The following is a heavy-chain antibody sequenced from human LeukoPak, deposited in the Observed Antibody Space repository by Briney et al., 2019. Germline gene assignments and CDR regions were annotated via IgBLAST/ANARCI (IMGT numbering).Heavy chain of an antibody. CDR3: ATQYYYGSGSYMY. Sequence: GGSLRLSCAASGFTFSSYAMHWVRQAPGKGLEWVAVISYDGSNKYYADSVKGRFTISRDNSKNTLYLQMNSLRAEDTAVYYCATQYYYGSGSYMYWGQGTLVTVSS. CDR1: GFTFSSYA. J-gene: IGHJ4*02. D-gene: IGHD3-10*01. V-gene: IGHV3-30*04. CDR2: ISYDGSNK.